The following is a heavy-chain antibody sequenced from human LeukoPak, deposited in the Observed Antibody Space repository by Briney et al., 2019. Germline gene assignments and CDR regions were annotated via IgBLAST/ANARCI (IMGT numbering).Heavy chain of an antibody. D-gene: IGHD3-10*01. CDR1: GFTFSTYS. CDR2: ISSSSTTI. J-gene: IGHJ4*02. CDR3: AGDLQMAARQGSYFDY. V-gene: IGHV3-48*01. Sequence: PGGSLRLSCAASGFTFSTYSMNWVRQAPGKGLEWVSYISSSSTTIYYADSVKGRFTISRDNAKNSLYLQMNSLRAEDTAVYYCAGDLQMAARQGSYFDYWGQGTLVTVSS.